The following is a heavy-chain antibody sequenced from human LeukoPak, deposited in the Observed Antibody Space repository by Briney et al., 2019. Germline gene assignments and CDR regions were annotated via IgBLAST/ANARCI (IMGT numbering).Heavy chain of an antibody. V-gene: IGHV4-4*07. Sequence: SETLSLTRTVSGGSITNYYWSWIRQPAGKGLEWIGRIHSSGSTNYNPSLRSRVIMSVDTSKNQLFLSLTSVTAADTALYYCARGIATITQDSFDIWGLGTMVTVSS. CDR2: IHSSGST. CDR1: GGSITNYY. CDR3: ARGIATITQDSFDI. D-gene: IGHD2-21*01. J-gene: IGHJ3*02.